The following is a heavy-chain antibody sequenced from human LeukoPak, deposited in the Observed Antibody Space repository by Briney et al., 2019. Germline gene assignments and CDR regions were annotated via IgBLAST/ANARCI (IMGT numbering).Heavy chain of an antibody. Sequence: GSLRLSCAASGFTFSDYYMSWIRQPPGKGLEWIGEINHSGSTNYNPSLKSRVTISVDTSKNQFSLKLSSVTAADTAVYYCAISSPGIAVAGSNRYFDLWGRGTLVTVSS. CDR3: AISSPGIAVAGSNRYFDL. D-gene: IGHD6-19*01. V-gene: IGHV4-34*08. J-gene: IGHJ2*01. CDR2: INHSGST. CDR1: GFTFSDYY.